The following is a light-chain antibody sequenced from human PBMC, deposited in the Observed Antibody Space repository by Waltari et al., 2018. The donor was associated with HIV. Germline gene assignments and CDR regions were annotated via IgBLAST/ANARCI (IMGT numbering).Light chain of an antibody. J-gene: IGLJ2*01. V-gene: IGLV3-21*04. CDR3: QVWDSTTDHVL. CDR1: NIERKK. CDR2: YDT. Sequence: TPTPSVSVAPGKTARVTSRGKNIERKKVHRYHQKPGQAPLLVIYYDTDRPSGIPERFSGSNSGNTATLTISRVGDGDEADYYCQVWDSTTDHVLFGGGTRLTVL.